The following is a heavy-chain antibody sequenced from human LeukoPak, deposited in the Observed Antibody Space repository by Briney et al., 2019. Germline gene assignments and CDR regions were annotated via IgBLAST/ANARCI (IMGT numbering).Heavy chain of an antibody. V-gene: IGHV4-39*01. J-gene: IGHJ4*02. D-gene: IGHD2-2*01. CDR2: MHYSGST. CDR1: GVSVSNSNFY. CDR3: ARGVYCSSASCYWD. Sequence: SETLSLTCTVSGVSVSNSNFYWDWIRRPPGKGPEFIGSMHYSGSTYYNPSLKSRVAVFVDTSKNQFSLNLRFVTDADTAVYYCARGVYCSSASCYWDWGQGTLVTVSS.